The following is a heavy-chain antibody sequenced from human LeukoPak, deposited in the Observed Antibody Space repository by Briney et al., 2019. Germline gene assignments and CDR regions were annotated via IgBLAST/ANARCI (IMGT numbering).Heavy chain of an antibody. CDR2: IHYSGST. CDR1: GDSLSPYY. CDR3: ARDYGQDMGFDH. Sequence: SETLSLTCTVSGDSLSPYYWSWIRQPPGEGLEWIGDIHYSGSTNYNPSVRTRLSLTADTSNNQLSLKLTSVSVADTAVYYCARDYGQDMGFDHWGQGALVIVSS. J-gene: IGHJ4*02. V-gene: IGHV4-59*01. D-gene: IGHD4-17*01.